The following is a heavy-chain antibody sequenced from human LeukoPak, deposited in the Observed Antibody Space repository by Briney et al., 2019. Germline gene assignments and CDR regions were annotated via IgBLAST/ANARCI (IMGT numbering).Heavy chain of an antibody. CDR1: GFTFSSYS. J-gene: IGHJ4*02. CDR3: ARGTVEMATIPDY. V-gene: IGHV3-21*01. Sequence: GGSLRLSCAASGFTFSSYSMNWVRQAPGKGLEWVSSISSSSSYIYYADSVKGRFTISRDNAKNSLYLQMNSLRAEDTAVYCCARGTVEMATIPDYWGQGTLVTVSS. D-gene: IGHD5-24*01. CDR2: ISSSSSYI.